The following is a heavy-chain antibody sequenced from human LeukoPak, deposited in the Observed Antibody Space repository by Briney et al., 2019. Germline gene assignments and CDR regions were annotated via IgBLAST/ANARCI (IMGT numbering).Heavy chain of an antibody. CDR3: ARPLMGSRGMDV. V-gene: IGHV4-59*01. D-gene: IGHD3-10*01. CDR1: AGSISSYY. J-gene: IGHJ6*02. Sequence: SETLSLTCTVSAGSISSYYWSWIRQPPGKGLEWIGYIYYTGRTNYNPSLKSRVTISVEKSKNQSSLNLRSVTAADTAVYYCARPLMGSRGMDVWGQGTTVTVSS. CDR2: IYYTGRT.